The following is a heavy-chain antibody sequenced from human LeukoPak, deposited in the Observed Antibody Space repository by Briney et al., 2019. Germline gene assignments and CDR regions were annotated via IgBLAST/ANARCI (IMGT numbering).Heavy chain of an antibody. CDR2: ITLSGGST. CDR1: GFTVSSNY. CDR3: AKAVVGGTAPDY. D-gene: IGHD6-19*01. J-gene: IGHJ4*02. V-gene: IGHV3-53*01. Sequence: GGSLRLSCAASGFTVSSNYMSWVRQAPGKGLEWVSVITLSGGSTYYADSVKGRFTISRDNSKSTLYLQMSGLRAEDTAVYHCAKAVVGGTAPDYWGQGTLVTVSS.